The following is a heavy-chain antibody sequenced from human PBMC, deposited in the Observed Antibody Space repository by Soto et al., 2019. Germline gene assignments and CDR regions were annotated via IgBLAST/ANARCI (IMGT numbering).Heavy chain of an antibody. D-gene: IGHD6-13*01. CDR3: ARGSHSTQDITSDLAY. CDR1: GFTFSSYG. CDR2: IWYDGSNK. V-gene: IGHV3-33*01. Sequence: GGSLRLSCAASGFTFSSYGMHWVRQAPGKGLEWVAVIWYDGSNKYYADSVKGRFTISRDNSKNTLYLQMNSLRAEDTAVYYCARGSHSTQDITSDLAYGGQGTLVTVSS. J-gene: IGHJ4*02.